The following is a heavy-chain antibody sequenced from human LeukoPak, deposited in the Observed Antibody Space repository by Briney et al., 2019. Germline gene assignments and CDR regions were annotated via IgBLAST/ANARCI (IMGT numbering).Heavy chain of an antibody. CDR2: ISLNGVT. J-gene: IGHJ4*02. CDR1: GGSITSSNW. Sequence: PSGTLSLTCGVSGGSITSSNWWSWVRQTPGQGLEWIGEISLNGVTNYNPSLNSRVTMLLDTSRNHLSLNLTSVTAADTAVYYCSRENGACSPFGYWGQGTLVTVPS. V-gene: IGHV4-4*02. D-gene: IGHD2-15*01. CDR3: SRENGACSPFGY.